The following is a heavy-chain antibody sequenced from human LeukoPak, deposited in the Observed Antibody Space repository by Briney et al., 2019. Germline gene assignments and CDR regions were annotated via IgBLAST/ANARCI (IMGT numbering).Heavy chain of an antibody. J-gene: IGHJ4*02. CDR3: ARSYCDILTGYLSPYYFDY. D-gene: IGHD3-9*01. V-gene: IGHV1-69*06. CDR2: IIPIFGTA. CDR1: GGTFSSYA. Sequence: SVKVSCKASGGTFSSYAISWVRQAPGQGLEWMGGIIPIFGTANYAQKFQGRVTITADKSTSTAYMELSSLRSEDTAVYYCARSYCDILTGYLSPYYFDYWGQGTLVTVSS.